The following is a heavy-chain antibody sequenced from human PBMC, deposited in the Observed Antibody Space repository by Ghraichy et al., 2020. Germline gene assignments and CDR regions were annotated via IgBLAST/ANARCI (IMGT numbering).Heavy chain of an antibody. CDR3: ASWYYYDSSGNTQYFDY. D-gene: IGHD3-22*01. Sequence: ESLNISCAVYGGSFSGYYWSWIRQPPGKGLEWIGEINHSGSTNYNPSLKSRVTISVDTSKNQFSLKLSSVTAADTAVYYCASWYYYDSSGNTQYFDYWGQRTLVTVSS. CDR2: INHSGST. V-gene: IGHV4-34*01. J-gene: IGHJ4*02. CDR1: GGSFSGYY.